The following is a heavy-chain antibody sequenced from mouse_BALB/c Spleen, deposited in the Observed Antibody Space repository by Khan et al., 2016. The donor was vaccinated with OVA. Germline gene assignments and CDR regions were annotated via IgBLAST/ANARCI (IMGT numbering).Heavy chain of an antibody. V-gene: IGHV3-2*02. Sequence: EVQLQESGPGLVKPSQSLSLTCTVTGYSITSDYAWNWIRQFPGNKLEWMGYISYSGSANYNPSLKSRISITRDTSENQFFLQLTSVTTEDSAPYYCARRYYYGPWYFDVWGAGSTCTVSS. CDR2: ISYSGSA. D-gene: IGHD1-1*01. CDR1: GYSITSDYA. J-gene: IGHJ1*01. CDR3: ARRYYYGPWYFDV.